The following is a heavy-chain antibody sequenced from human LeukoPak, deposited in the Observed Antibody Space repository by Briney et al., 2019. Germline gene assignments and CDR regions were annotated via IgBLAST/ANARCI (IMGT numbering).Heavy chain of an antibody. CDR1: GYTFSSYG. CDR2: ISAYNGNT. CDR3: ARDHGHKSVDY. D-gene: IGHD2-21*01. J-gene: IGHJ4*02. V-gene: IGHV1-18*01. Sequence: ASVKVSCKASGYTFSSYGIGWLRQAPGQGLEWMGWISAYNGNTNYAQKFQGRVTMTTDTSTSTLYMEVRSLRSDDTAVYYCARDHGHKSVDYWGQGTLVTVSS.